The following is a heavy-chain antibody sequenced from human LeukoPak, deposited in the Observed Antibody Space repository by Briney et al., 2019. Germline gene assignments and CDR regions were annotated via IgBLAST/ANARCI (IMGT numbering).Heavy chain of an antibody. CDR3: ARDVGVAGTGGWFDY. Sequence: GRSLRLSCAASGFTFSSYAMHWVRQAPGKGLEWVAVISYDGSNKYYADSVKGRFTISRDNSKNTLYLQMNSLRPEDTAAYYCARDVGVAGTGGWFDYWGQGTLVTVSS. J-gene: IGHJ4*02. V-gene: IGHV3-30-3*01. D-gene: IGHD6-19*01. CDR1: GFTFSSYA. CDR2: ISYDGSNK.